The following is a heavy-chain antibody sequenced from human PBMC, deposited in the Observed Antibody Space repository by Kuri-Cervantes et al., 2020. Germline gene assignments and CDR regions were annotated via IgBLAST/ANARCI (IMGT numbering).Heavy chain of an antibody. CDR2: ISGSGGST. J-gene: IGHJ4*02. V-gene: IGHV3-23*01. CDR1: GFTFSNAW. Sequence: GGSLRLSCAASGFTFSNAWMSWVRQAPGKGLEWVSAISGSGGSTYYADSVKGRFTISRDNSKNTLYLQMNSLRAEDTAVYYCAKGSTAAGPFDYWGQGTLVTVSS. D-gene: IGHD6-13*01. CDR3: AKGSTAAGPFDY.